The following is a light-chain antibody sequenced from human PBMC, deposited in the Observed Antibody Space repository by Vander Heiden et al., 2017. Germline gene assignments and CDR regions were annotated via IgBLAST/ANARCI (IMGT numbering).Light chain of an antibody. CDR2: AAS. CDR3: QHSYSAPYT. CDR1: QSSTSY. J-gene: IGKJ2*01. Sequence: DIQMTQSPSSLSASVGDRVTITCRASQSSTSYLNWYQQKPGEAPKLLIYAASTLESGVPSRFSGSGSGTDCTLTISSLQPEDFATYYCQHSYSAPYTFGQGTKLEIK. V-gene: IGKV1-39*01.